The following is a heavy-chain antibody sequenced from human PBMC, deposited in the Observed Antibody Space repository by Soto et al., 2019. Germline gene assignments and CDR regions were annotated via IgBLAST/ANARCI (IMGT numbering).Heavy chain of an antibody. CDR3: AKITFWSGFYWFEP. CDR2: IYYSGST. CDR1: GGSSSSYY. D-gene: IGHD3-3*01. Sequence: SETLSLTCTVSGGSSSSYYWSLIRQPPGKGLEWIGYIYYSGSTNYNPSLKSRVTISVDTSKRQFYLKLSSVTAADTAVYYCAKITFWSGFYWFEPWGDGTPVTVSS. J-gene: IGHJ5*02. V-gene: IGHV4-59*01.